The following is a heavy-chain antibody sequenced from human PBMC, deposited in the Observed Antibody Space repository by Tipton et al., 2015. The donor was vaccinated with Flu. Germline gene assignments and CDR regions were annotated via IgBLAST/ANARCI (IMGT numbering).Heavy chain of an antibody. CDR3: ARYYYGMDV. V-gene: IGHV3-48*03. Sequence: SLRLSCAASGFTFTSYEMTWVRQAPGKGLEWVSYISISGGIIYHADSVKGRFTISRDKAKNSLYLQMNSLRAEDTAVYYCARYYYGMDVWGQGTTVIVS. J-gene: IGHJ6*02. CDR1: GFTFTSYE. CDR2: ISISGGII.